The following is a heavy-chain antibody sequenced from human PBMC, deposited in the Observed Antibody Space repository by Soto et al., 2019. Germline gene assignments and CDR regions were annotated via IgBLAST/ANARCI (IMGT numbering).Heavy chain of an antibody. Sequence: QVQLVQSGAEVKKPGSSVKVSCKASGGTFSSYAINWVRQAPGQGLEWMGRIVPMFGIPNFAPKFQGRVTITADRSTTTAYIELSSLRSEDTAVYYCASGPYTSSSGGYYYYYMDVWGKGATVTVSS. D-gene: IGHD6-6*01. J-gene: IGHJ6*03. CDR2: IVPMFGIP. CDR3: ASGPYTSSSGGYYYYYMDV. V-gene: IGHV1-69*02. CDR1: GGTFSSYA.